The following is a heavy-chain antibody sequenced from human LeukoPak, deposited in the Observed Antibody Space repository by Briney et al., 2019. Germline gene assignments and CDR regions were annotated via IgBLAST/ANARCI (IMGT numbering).Heavy chain of an antibody. CDR2: ITGGRGTT. CDR3: ARGLYYGSGRGPMDV. J-gene: IGHJ6*02. V-gene: IGHV1-3*01. Sequence: GASVKVSCNASGYIFMSYAIHWVRQAPGQRPEWIGWITGGRGTTLYSQKLQGRVTISRDASANTAHMELKSLTSEDTAVYYCARGLYYGSGRGPMDVWGQGTTVTVSS. CDR1: GYIFMSYA. D-gene: IGHD3-10*01.